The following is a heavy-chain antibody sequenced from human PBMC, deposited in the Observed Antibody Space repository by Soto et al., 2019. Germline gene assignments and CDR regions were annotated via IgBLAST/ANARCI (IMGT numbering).Heavy chain of an antibody. D-gene: IGHD4-17*01. CDR2: IQHGGST. CDR1: GVSISSGGYS. J-gene: IGHJ6*02. V-gene: IGHV4-30-2*01. CDR3: ARAHYGDYGYGMDV. Sequence: QLQLQESGSGLVKPSQTLSLTCAVSGVSISSGGYSWSWIRQPPGKGLEWIGYIQHGGSTYYNPSLKSRVTIAVDRSKNQFSLKLTSVTAADTAVYYCARAHYGDYGYGMDVWGQGTTVTVSS.